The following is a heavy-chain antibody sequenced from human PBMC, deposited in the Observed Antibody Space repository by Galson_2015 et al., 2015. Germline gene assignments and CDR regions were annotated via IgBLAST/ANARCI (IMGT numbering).Heavy chain of an antibody. V-gene: IGHV4-34*01. CDR1: GGSFSGYY. CDR3: ARAIFGRNYWYFDL. Sequence: ETLSLTCAVYGGSFSGYYWSWIRQPPGKGLEWIGEINHSGSTNYNPSLKSRVTISVDTSKNQFSLKLSSVTAADTAVYYCARAIFGRNYWYFDLWGRGTLVTVSS. CDR2: INHSGST. D-gene: IGHD3-3*01. J-gene: IGHJ2*01.